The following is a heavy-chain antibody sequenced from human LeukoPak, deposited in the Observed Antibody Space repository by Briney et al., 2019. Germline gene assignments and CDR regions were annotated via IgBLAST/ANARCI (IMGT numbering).Heavy chain of an antibody. CDR3: ARQPKYCSGGRCYGPDAFDI. Sequence: SETLSLTCTVSGGSISNSSYYWAWIRQPPGKGLEWIASRIDSGTTYYNPSLKSRITISVDTSKNQFSLKLSSVTAADTAVYYCARQPKYCSGGRCYGPDAFDIWGQGTMVTVSS. CDR2: RIDSGTT. J-gene: IGHJ3*02. V-gene: IGHV4-39*01. D-gene: IGHD2-15*01. CDR1: GGSISNSSYY.